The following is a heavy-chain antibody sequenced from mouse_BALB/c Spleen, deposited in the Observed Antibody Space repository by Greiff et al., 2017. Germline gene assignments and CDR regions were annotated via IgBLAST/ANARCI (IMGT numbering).Heavy chain of an antibody. J-gene: IGHJ4*01. CDR1: GDSITSGY. Sequence: EVKLVESGPSLVKPSQTLSLTCSVTGDSITSGYWNWIRKFPGNKLEYMGYISYSGSTYYNPSLKSRISITRDTSKNQYYLQLNSVTTEDTATYYCARLGGYYLYYAMDYWGQGTSVTVSS. CDR2: ISYSGST. CDR3: ARLGGYYLYYAMDY. V-gene: IGHV3-8*02. D-gene: IGHD2-3*01.